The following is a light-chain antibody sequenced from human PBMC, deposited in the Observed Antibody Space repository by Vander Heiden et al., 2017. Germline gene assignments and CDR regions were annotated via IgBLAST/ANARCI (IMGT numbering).Light chain of an antibody. Sequence: EIVMTQSPATLSVSPGHSATLPCRASQSVSSNLAWYQQKPGQAPRLLIYGASTRATGIPARFSGSGSGTEFTLTISSLQSEDFAVYYCQQYNNWPWTFGQGTKVEIK. CDR2: GAS. CDR3: QQYNNWPWT. J-gene: IGKJ1*01. V-gene: IGKV3-15*01. CDR1: QSVSSN.